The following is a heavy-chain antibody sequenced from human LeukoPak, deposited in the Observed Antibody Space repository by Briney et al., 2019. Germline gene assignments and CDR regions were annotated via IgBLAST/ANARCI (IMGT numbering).Heavy chain of an antibody. CDR1: GFTFSSYG. Sequence: TGGSLRLSCAASGFTFSSYGMHWVRQAPGKGLEWVAFIRYDGSNKYYADSVKGRFTISRDNSKNTLYLQMNSLRAEDTAVYYCAKDPYRDGYNPRLWFDPWGQGTLVTVSS. D-gene: IGHD5-24*01. CDR3: AKDPYRDGYNPRLWFDP. V-gene: IGHV3-30*02. J-gene: IGHJ5*02. CDR2: IRYDGSNK.